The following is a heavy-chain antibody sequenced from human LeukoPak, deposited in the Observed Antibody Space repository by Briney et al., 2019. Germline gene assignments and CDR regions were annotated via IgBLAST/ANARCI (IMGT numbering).Heavy chain of an antibody. J-gene: IGHJ6*02. D-gene: IGHD6-19*01. CDR1: GYTFTSYG. V-gene: IGHV1-18*01. CDR3: ARGRGSGWHYYYYGMDV. CDR2: ISAYNGNT. Sequence: ASVKVSCKASGYTFTSYGISWVRQAPGQGLEWMGLISAYNGNTNYAQKLQGRVTMTTDTSTSTAYMELRSLRSDETAVYSCARGRGSGWHYYYYGMDVCGQGTTVT.